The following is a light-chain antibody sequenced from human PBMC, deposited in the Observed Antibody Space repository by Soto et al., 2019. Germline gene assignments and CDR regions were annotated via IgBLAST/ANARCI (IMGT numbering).Light chain of an antibody. J-gene: IGLJ2*01. Sequence: QSVLTQPPSASGSPGQSVTISCTGASSDVGKYNFVSWYQQHPGKAPKLMIYDVTVRPSGVPDRFSGSKSGNTASLTVSGLQAEDEADYYWTSYAGSSIPVVFGGGTKVTVL. CDR3: TSYAGSSIPVV. CDR2: DVT. V-gene: IGLV2-8*01. CDR1: SSDVGKYNF.